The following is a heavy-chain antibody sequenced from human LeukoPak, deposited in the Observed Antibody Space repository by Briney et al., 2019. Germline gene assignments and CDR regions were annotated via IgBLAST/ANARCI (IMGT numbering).Heavy chain of an antibody. V-gene: IGHV4-39*07. CDR3: ARRDSSSSHSFDY. CDR2: IYYSGST. J-gene: IGHJ4*02. D-gene: IGHD6-6*01. CDR1: GGSISSNSYY. Sequence: SETLSLTCSVSGGSISSNSYYWGWIRQPPGKGLEWIGSIYYSGSTYYNPSLKSRVTISVDTSKNQFSLKLSSVTAADTAVYYCARRDSSSSHSFDYWGQGTLVTVSS.